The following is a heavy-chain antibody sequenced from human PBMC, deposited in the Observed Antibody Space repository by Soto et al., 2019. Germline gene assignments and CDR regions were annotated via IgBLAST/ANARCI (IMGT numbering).Heavy chain of an antibody. V-gene: IGHV4-59*01. CDR3: ARVGGRWLPTSGMDA. CDR2: IYYSGST. CDR1: VGSISSYY. J-gene: IGHJ6*02. Sequence: PSETLSLTCTVGVGSISSYYVSWIRQPPGKGLEWIGYIYYSGSTNYNPSLKSRVTISVDTSKNQFSLKLSSVTAADTAVYYCARVGGRWLPTSGMDARGQGTTLPVSS. D-gene: IGHD5-12*01.